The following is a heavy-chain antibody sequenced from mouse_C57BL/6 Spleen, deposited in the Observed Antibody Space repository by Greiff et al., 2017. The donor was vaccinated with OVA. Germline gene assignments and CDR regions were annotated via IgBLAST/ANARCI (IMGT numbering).Heavy chain of an antibody. Sequence: EVQLQQSGPVLVKPGASVKMSCKASGYTFTDYYMNWVKQSHGKSLEWIGVINPYNGGTSYNQKFKGKATLTVDKSSSTAYMELNSLTSEDSAVYDCARERITTVDYYAMDYWGQGTSVTVSS. J-gene: IGHJ4*01. CDR3: ARERITTVDYYAMDY. V-gene: IGHV1-19*01. D-gene: IGHD1-1*01. CDR2: INPYNGGT. CDR1: GYTFTDYY.